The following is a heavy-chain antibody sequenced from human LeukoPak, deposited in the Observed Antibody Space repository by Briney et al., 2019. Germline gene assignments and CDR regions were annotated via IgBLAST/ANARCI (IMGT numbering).Heavy chain of an antibody. Sequence: SETLSLTCTVSGGSISSYYWSWIRQPPGKGLEWIGYIYYSGSTNYNPSLKSRVTISVDTSKNQFSLKLSSVTAADTAVYYCARDQTGSEGIFDYWGQGTLVTVSS. D-gene: IGHD3-10*01. J-gene: IGHJ4*02. CDR2: IYYSGST. CDR3: ARDQTGSEGIFDY. V-gene: IGHV4-59*01. CDR1: GGSISSYY.